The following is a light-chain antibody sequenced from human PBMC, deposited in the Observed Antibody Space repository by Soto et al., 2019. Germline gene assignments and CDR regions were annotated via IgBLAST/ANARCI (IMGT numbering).Light chain of an antibody. V-gene: IGKV3-20*01. J-gene: IGKJ1*01. Sequence: EIVMTQSPGTLSLSAGERSTPWRRASQSVSSNNLAWYQQKPGQAPRLLIYGKSTRATGIPDRLSGSGSGTDLTLIISRLEPEDFAVYYCQQYGSSRTFGQGTQVEIK. CDR3: QQYGSSRT. CDR2: GKS. CDR1: QSVSSNN.